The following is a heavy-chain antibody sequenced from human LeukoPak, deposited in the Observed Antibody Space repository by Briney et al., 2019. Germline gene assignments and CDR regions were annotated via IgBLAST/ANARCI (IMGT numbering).Heavy chain of an antibody. D-gene: IGHD5-18*01. CDR3: ARYDPHRYGCLNV. Sequence: GGSLRLSCAASGFTFSDYYMSWIRQAPGEGLNWVSYIRSSGTTIYYADSVKGRFTISRDNAKESLYLQMNSLRAEDTAVYYCARYDPHRYGCLNVWGKGTTVTVSS. V-gene: IGHV3-11*04. J-gene: IGHJ6*04. CDR1: GFTFSDYY. CDR2: IRSSGTTI.